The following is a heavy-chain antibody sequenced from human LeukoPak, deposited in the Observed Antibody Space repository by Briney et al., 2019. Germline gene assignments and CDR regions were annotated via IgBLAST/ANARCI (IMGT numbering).Heavy chain of an antibody. V-gene: IGHV3-23*01. Sequence: PGGSLRLSCAASGFTFSSYAMSWVHQAPGKGLEWVSGFRGSGGYTFYADSVKGRVTISRDNSKSTLYLQMNSLRAEDTAVYYCAKGYGDPSHFDYWGQGTLVTVSS. J-gene: IGHJ4*02. CDR1: GFTFSSYA. CDR3: AKGYGDPSHFDY. CDR2: FRGSGGYT. D-gene: IGHD4-17*01.